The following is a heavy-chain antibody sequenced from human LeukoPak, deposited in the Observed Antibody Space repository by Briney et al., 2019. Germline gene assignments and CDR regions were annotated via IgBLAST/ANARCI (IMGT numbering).Heavy chain of an antibody. D-gene: IGHD2-2*01. CDR2: INHSGST. CDR1: GGSLSGYY. Sequence: SETLSLTCAVYGGSLSGYYWSWIRQPPGKGLEWIGEINHSGSTNYNPSLKSRVTISVDTSKNQFSLKLSSVTAADTAVYYCARGGYCSSTSCYMGAFDYWGQGTLITVSS. J-gene: IGHJ4*02. CDR3: ARGGYCSSTSCYMGAFDY. V-gene: IGHV4-34*01.